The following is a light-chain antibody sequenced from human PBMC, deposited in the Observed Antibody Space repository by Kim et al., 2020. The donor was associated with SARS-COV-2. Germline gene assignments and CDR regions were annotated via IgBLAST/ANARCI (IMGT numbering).Light chain of an antibody. J-gene: IGLJ3*02. CDR2: YDS. V-gene: IGLV3-21*04. CDR3: PGWDSSSDHHWV. Sequence: SYELTQPPSVSVAPGKTARITCGGNNIGSKSVHWYQQKPGQAPVLVIYYDSDRPSGIPERFSGSNSGNTATLTISRVEAGDEADYYCPGWDSSSDHHWV. CDR1: NIGSKS.